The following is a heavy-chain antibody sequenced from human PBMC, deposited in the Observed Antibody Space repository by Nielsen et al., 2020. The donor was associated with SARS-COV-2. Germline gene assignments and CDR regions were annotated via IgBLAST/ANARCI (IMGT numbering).Heavy chain of an antibody. CDR1: GGTFRSDA. CDR3: ARTSFRLGEPGGGYDY. CDR2: ISAYKGYT. Sequence: VKVSCKASGGTFRSDAISWVRQAPGQGLEWMGSISAYKGYTNYAQNFQGRVTMTTDTSTNTAYMELRSLRSADTAVYYCARTSFRLGEPGGGYDYWGRGTLVTVSS. V-gene: IGHV1-18*01. D-gene: IGHD3-16*01. J-gene: IGHJ4*02.